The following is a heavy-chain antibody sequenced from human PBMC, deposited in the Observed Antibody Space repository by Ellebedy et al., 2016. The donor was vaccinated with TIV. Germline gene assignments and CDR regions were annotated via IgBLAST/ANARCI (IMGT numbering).Heavy chain of an antibody. CDR2: INGYSGNT. CDR1: GYTFSTYG. D-gene: IGHD2-2*01. Sequence: AASVKVSCKTSGYTFSTYGINWVRQAPGQGLEWMGWINGYSGNTKYAEKFQGRVTMTIDTSTNTAYMEVRSLRHDDTAVYYCARSGYCSSSSCYGLYYYGMDVWGQGTTVTVSS. J-gene: IGHJ6*02. CDR3: ARSGYCSSSSCYGLYYYGMDV. V-gene: IGHV1-18*04.